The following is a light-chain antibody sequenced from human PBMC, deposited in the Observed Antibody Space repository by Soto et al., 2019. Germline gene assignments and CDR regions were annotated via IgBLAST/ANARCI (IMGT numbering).Light chain of an antibody. CDR3: SSYTGSNNLV. CDR1: SSDVGYFNY. V-gene: IGLV2-8*01. J-gene: IGLJ2*01. Sequence: QSALTQPPSASGSPGQSVTISCTGTSSDVGYFNYVSWYQQHPGKAPKLMIYEVTKRPSGVPDRFSGSKSGNTASLTVSGLQAEDEADYYCSSYTGSNNLVFGGGTKLTVL. CDR2: EVT.